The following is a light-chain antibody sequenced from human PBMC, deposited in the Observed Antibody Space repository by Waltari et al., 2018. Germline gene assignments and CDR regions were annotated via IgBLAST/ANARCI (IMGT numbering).Light chain of an antibody. CDR3: QAWDSNTAV. CDR1: KLGNKF. J-gene: IGLJ3*02. CDR2: QDD. Sequence: SYELTQPPSVSVSPGQTVSITCSGDKLGNKFACWYQQKPGQSPVVVIHQDDKRPSGSPERFSGSNSGNTATLTIRGTQAMDEGDYYCQAWDSNTAVFGGGTKLTVL. V-gene: IGLV3-1*01.